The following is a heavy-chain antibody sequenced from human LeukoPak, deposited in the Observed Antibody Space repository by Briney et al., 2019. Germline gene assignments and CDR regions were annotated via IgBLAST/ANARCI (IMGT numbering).Heavy chain of an antibody. J-gene: IGHJ4*02. CDR1: GGSISSGDYY. Sequence: SETLSLTCTVSGGSISSGDYYWSWIRQPPGKGLEWIGYIYYSGSTYYNPSFKSRVTISVDTSKNQFSLKLSSVTAADTAVYYCAGAEDYYDSSGYYRPFDYWGQGTLVTVSS. CDR2: IYYSGST. D-gene: IGHD3-22*01. V-gene: IGHV4-30-4*08. CDR3: AGAEDYYDSSGYYRPFDY.